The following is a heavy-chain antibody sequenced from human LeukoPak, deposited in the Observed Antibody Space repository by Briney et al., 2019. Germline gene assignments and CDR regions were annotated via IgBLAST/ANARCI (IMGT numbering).Heavy chain of an antibody. CDR2: ISGSGGST. Sequence: PGGSLRLSCAASGFTFSSYAMSWVRQAPGKGLEWVSAISGSGGSTYYADSVKGRFTISRDNSKNTLYLQMNSLRAEDTAVYYCAKLGSIVVVVAATIDYWGQGTLVTVSS. V-gene: IGHV3-23*01. D-gene: IGHD2-15*01. CDR3: AKLGSIVVVVAATIDY. J-gene: IGHJ4*02. CDR1: GFTFSSYA.